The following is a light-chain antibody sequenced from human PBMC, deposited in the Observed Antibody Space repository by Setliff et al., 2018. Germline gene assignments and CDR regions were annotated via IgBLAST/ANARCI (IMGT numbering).Light chain of an antibody. CDR3: SSYTSSSTYV. CDR2: NVS. CDR1: SSDFGSYKY. J-gene: IGLJ1*01. Sequence: QSALTQPPSASGSPGQSVTISCTGASSDFGSYKYVSWYQQHPGKAPKLMIFNVSRRPSGVSNRFSGSKSGNTASLTISGLQADDEADYYCSSYTSSSTYVFGTGTKVTVL. V-gene: IGLV2-14*03.